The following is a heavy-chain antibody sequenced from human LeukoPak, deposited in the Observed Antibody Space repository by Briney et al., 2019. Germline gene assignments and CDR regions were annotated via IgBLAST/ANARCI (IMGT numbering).Heavy chain of an antibody. J-gene: IGHJ4*02. Sequence: PSETLSLTCGVSGYSISSGYYWGWIRQSPGKGLEWIGSIYHSGNTYYNLSLKSRVTTSVDTSKNQFSLKLSSVTAADTAVYYCARGDIPDFWGQGTLVTVSS. D-gene: IGHD2-21*01. CDR2: IYHSGNT. CDR1: GYSISSGYY. V-gene: IGHV4-38-2*01. CDR3: ARGDIPDF.